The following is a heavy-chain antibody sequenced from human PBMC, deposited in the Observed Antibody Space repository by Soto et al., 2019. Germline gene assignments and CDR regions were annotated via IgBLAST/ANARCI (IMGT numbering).Heavy chain of an antibody. J-gene: IGHJ4*02. CDR2: IYYSGST. CDR1: GGSINGYY. D-gene: IGHD6-19*01. V-gene: IGHV4-59*01. CDR3: AREGFGSGWVFDY. Sequence: QVQLQESGPGLVKPSETLSLTCTVSGGSINGYYWSWIRQPPGKGLEWIGYIYYSGSTNYNPSLKSRVTISVDTSKNQLSLKLSSVTAADTAVYYCAREGFGSGWVFDYWGQGTLVTVSS.